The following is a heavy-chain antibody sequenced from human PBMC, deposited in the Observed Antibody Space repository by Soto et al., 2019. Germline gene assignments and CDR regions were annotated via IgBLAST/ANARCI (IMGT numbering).Heavy chain of an antibody. CDR2: ISYDGSNK. J-gene: IGHJ6*02. CDR1: GFTFSSYG. D-gene: IGHD3-3*01. Sequence: GGSLRLSCAASGFTFSSYGMHWVRQAPGKGLEWVAVISYDGSNKYYADSVKGRLTISRDNSKNTLYLQMNSLRAEDTAVYYCAKDRGYGTAFWSGYHYYGMDVWGQGTTVTVSS. V-gene: IGHV3-30*18. CDR3: AKDRGYGTAFWSGYHYYGMDV.